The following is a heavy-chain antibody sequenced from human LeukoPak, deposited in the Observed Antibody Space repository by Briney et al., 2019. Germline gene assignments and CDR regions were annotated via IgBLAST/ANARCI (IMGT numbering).Heavy chain of an antibody. V-gene: IGHV3-11*01. D-gene: IGHD6-19*01. CDR2: ISRSGSTK. J-gene: IGHJ4*02. Sequence: GGSLRLSCAASGFTFSDYNMRWIRQAPGKGLEWVSSISRSGSTKYYADSVKGRFTISRDNAKNTLYLQMNSLRAEDTAVYYCARRSGIAVAGAFDYWGQGTLVTVSS. CDR3: ARRSGIAVAGAFDY. CDR1: GFTFSDYN.